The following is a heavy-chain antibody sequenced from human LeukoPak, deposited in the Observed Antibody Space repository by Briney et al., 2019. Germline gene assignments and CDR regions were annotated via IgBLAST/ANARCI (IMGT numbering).Heavy chain of an antibody. CDR1: GYTFTGYY. Sequence: SVRVSCKASGYTFTGYYMHWVRQAPGQGLEWMGRINPNSGGTNYAQKFQGRVTMTRDTSISTAYMELSRLRSDDTAVYYCARGCGGDCYSEMDYWGQGTLVTVSS. CDR2: INPNSGGT. CDR3: ARGCGGDCYSEMDY. J-gene: IGHJ4*02. D-gene: IGHD2-21*02. V-gene: IGHV1-2*06.